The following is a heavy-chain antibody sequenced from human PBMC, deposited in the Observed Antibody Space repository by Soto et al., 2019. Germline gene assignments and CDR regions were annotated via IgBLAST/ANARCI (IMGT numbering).Heavy chain of an antibody. V-gene: IGHV4-59*11. Sequence: QVQLQESGPGLVKPSETLSLTCTVSGGSISSHYWNWIRQPPGKGLEWIGYIYHTGSTNYNPSLKSRVTISVDTSKNQCSLTVSSATAADTAVYFCARGIQTSYYYYYYMDVWGKGTTVTVSS. J-gene: IGHJ6*03. CDR3: ARGIQTSYYYYYYMDV. CDR2: IYHTGST. CDR1: GGSISSHY.